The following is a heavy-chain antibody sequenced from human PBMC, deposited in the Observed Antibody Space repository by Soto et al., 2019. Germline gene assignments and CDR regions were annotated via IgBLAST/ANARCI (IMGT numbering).Heavy chain of an antibody. CDR3: TTGAMRHAGVIC. V-gene: IGHV3-15*07. CDR2: IKSEADGGTA. CDR1: GFAFGDAW. Sequence: EVQLVESGGGLVKPGGSLRLSCAASGFAFGDAWMTWVRQAPGKGLEWVGRIKSEADGGTAEHASPVKGRFIISRDDSKNTLYLEMKGLRSEDTGTYYCTTGAMRHAGVICWGQGTLVTVSS. J-gene: IGHJ4*02. D-gene: IGHD3-10*01.